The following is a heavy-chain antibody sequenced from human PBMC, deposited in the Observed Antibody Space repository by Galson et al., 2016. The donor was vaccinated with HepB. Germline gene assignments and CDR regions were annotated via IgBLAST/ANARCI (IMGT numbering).Heavy chain of an antibody. V-gene: IGHV3-73*01. D-gene: IGHD4-17*01. CDR1: GFTFSGSA. Sequence: SLRLSCAASGFTFSGSAMHWVRQASGKGLDWVGRIRPENYATAYAASVKGRFIVSRDDSKGTAYLHMDSLKTEDTAVYYCAGGVRDYAPQYWGQGTLVTVSS. J-gene: IGHJ4*02. CDR2: IRPENYAT. CDR3: AGGVRDYAPQY.